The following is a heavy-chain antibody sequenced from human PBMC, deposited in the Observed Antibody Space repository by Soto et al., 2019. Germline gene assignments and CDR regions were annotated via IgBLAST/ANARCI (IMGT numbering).Heavy chain of an antibody. CDR3: ARDLGQQLFDY. CDR1: GYTFTSYG. Sequence: QVQLVQSGAEVKKPGASVKVSCKASGYTFTSYGISWVRQAPGQGLEWMGWISAYNGNKKYAQKLQGRITLTXXTSTSTAYMELRSLRSDDTAVYYCARDLGQQLFDYWGQGTLVTVSS. V-gene: IGHV1-18*01. D-gene: IGHD6-13*01. J-gene: IGHJ4*02. CDR2: ISAYNGNK.